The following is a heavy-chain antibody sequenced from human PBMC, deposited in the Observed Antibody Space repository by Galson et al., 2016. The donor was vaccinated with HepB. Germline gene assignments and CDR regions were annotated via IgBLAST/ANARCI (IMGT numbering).Heavy chain of an antibody. CDR2: IYYNGFT. D-gene: IGHD1-1*01. V-gene: IGHV4-59*01. Sequence: SETLSLTCTVSGGSINNYYWNWIRQPPGKGLEWIGYIYYNGFTNYNPSLESRVTISVDTSKNQLSLRLSSVTAADMAVYYCARWNEGCDYWGQGTLVSVSS. CDR3: ARWNEGCDY. CDR1: GGSINNYY. J-gene: IGHJ4*02.